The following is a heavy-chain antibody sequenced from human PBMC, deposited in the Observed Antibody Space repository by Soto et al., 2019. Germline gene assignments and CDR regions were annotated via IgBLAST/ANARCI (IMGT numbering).Heavy chain of an antibody. CDR3: ATGRYCSSAACLAAE. CDR1: GFTFSSSA. CDR2: ISGSGGST. D-gene: IGHD2-2*01. Sequence: EVQLLESGGGLVQPGGSLRLYCAASGFTFSSSAMLWVRQAPGMGLEWVSAISGSGGSTKYADSVKGRFTISRDNSKNTLCLQMNSLRAEDTALYYCATGRYCSSAACLAAEWGQGTLITVSS. V-gene: IGHV3-23*05. J-gene: IGHJ4*02.